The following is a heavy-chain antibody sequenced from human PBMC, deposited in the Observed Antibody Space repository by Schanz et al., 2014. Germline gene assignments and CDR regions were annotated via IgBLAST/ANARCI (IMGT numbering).Heavy chain of an antibody. CDR1: GYRFIGYY. V-gene: IGHV1-2*06. CDR2: VSPYSGDT. Sequence: QVQLVQSGGEVKTPGASVKVSCKASGYRFIGYYVHWVRQAPGQGLEWMGRVSPYSGDTNYAQMFQGRVTMTTDTSISTAYMELSRLTSDDTAVYYCARESVSRTRLFDPWGQGTLVTVSS. CDR3: ARESVSRTRLFDP. J-gene: IGHJ5*02. D-gene: IGHD3-3*01.